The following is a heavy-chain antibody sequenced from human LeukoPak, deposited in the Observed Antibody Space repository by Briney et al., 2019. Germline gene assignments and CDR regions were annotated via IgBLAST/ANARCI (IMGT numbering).Heavy chain of an antibody. CDR3: ARGKYSGWSIFPDY. J-gene: IGHJ4*02. CDR1: GGTFSSYA. Sequence: SVKVSCKASGGTFSSYAISWVRQAPGQGLEWMGRIIPIFGTANYAQKFQGRVTITTDESTSTAYMELSSLRSEGTAVYYCARGKYSGWSIFPDYWGQGTLVTVSS. CDR2: IIPIFGTA. V-gene: IGHV1-69*05. D-gene: IGHD6-19*01.